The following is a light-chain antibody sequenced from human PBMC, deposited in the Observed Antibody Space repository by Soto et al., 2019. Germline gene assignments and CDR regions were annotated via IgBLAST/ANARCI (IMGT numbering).Light chain of an antibody. V-gene: IGLV2-11*01. Sequence: QSVLTHPRSVSGSPGQSVTISCTGTSSDVGGYNYVSWYQQHPGKAPKLMIYDVSKRPSGVPDRFSGSKSGNTASLTISGLQAEDEADYYCCSYAGSYTFNYVFGTGTKLTVL. CDR1: SSDVGGYNY. CDR2: DVS. J-gene: IGLJ1*01. CDR3: CSYAGSYTFNYV.